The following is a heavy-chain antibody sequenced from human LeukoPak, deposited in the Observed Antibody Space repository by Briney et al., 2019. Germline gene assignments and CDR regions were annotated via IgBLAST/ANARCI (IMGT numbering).Heavy chain of an antibody. V-gene: IGHV4-31*03. D-gene: IGHD3-10*01. CDR2: IYHSGST. Sequence: SETLSLTCTVSGGSISRGGYYWTWIRQHPGKGLEWIGYIYHSGSTYYNPSLKSRVTLSVDTSRSQFALNLSSVAAADTAVYYCARGSTLIRGFDYWGQGTLVTVSS. CDR3: ARGSTLIRGFDY. CDR1: GGSISRGGYY. J-gene: IGHJ4*02.